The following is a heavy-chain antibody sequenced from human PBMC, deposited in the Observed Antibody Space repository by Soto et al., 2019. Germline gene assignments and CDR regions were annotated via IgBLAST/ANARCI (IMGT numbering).Heavy chain of an antibody. Sequence: PSETLSLTCTVSGGSISSSSSYWGWIRQPPGKGLEWIGSGYYSGGTYYNPSLKSRVTISVDTSKNQFSLKLSSVTAADTAVYYCAGGKHYDILTGPFDYWGQGTLVTVSS. D-gene: IGHD3-9*01. V-gene: IGHV4-39*01. CDR3: AGGKHYDILTGPFDY. J-gene: IGHJ4*02. CDR2: GYYSGGT. CDR1: GGSISSSSSY.